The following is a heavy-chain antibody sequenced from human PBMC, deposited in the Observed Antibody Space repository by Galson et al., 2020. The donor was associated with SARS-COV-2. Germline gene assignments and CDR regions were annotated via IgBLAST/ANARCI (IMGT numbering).Heavy chain of an antibody. D-gene: IGHD1-26*01. CDR3: ARVRRYSGSSGYYGMDV. V-gene: IGHV3-11*01. CDR1: VFTFSDYY. J-gene: IGHJ6*02. Sequence: GESLKISCAASVFTFSDYYMSWIRQAPGKGLEWVSYISSSGSTIYYADSVKGRFTISRDNAKNSLYLQMNSLRAEDTAVYYCARVRRYSGSSGYYGMDVWGQGTTVTVSS. CDR2: ISSSGSTI.